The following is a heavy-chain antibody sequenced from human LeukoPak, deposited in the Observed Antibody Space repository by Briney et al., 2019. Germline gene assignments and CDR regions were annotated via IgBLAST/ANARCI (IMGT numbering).Heavy chain of an antibody. Sequence: ASVKVSCKASGYTFTGYYMHWVRQAPGQGLEWMGWISPSSGGTNYALNFQGRVTMTRDTSISTAYMELSRLTSDDTAVYYCARDEGPQGYCSRTSCSAFDIWGQGTVVTVSS. D-gene: IGHD2-2*01. V-gene: IGHV1-2*02. CDR3: ARDEGPQGYCSRTSCSAFDI. CDR1: GYTFTGYY. CDR2: ISPSSGGT. J-gene: IGHJ3*02.